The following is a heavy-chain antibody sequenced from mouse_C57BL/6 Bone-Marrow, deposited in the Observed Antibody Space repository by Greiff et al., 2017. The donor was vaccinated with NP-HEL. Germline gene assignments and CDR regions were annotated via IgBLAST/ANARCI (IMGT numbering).Heavy chain of an antibody. Sequence: QVQLQQPGAELVRPGTSVKLSCKASGYTFTSYWMHWVKQRPGQGLEWIGVIDPSDSYTNYNQKFKGKATLTVDTSSSTAYMQLSSLTSEDSAVYYCARGGTTGSMWDYWGRGTSVTVSS. V-gene: IGHV1-59*01. CDR2: IDPSDSYT. J-gene: IGHJ4*01. CDR3: ARGGTTGSMWDY. CDR1: GYTFTSYW. D-gene: IGHD1-1*01.